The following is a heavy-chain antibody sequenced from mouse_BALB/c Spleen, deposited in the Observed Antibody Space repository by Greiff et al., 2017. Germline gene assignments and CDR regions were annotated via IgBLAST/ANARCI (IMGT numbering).Heavy chain of an antibody. V-gene: IGHV5-9-4*01. D-gene: IGHD3-3*01. CDR2: ISSGGSYT. J-gene: IGHJ4*01. Sequence: EVQLVESGGGLVKPGGSLKLSCAASGFTFSSYAMSWVRQSPEKRLEWVAEISSGGSYTYYPDTVTGRFTISRDNAKNTLYLEMSSLRSEDTAMYYCARDLKGQGYAMDYWGQGTSVTVSS. CDR3: ARDLKGQGYAMDY. CDR1: GFTFSSYA.